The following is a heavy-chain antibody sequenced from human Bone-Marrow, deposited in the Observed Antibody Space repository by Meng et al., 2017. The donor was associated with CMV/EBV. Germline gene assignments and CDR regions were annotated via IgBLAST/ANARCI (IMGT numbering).Heavy chain of an antibody. Sequence: ASVKVSCKASGYTFTAYHMHWVRQAPGQGLEWMGWVTPYSGGTFYAQKFKGRVTMTRDTSIGTAYMELRRLKSDDTAVYYCARVDVTIFGVVIGDGMDVWGQGTTVTVSS. J-gene: IGHJ6*02. CDR1: GYTFTAYH. D-gene: IGHD3-3*01. CDR3: ARVDVTIFGVVIGDGMDV. V-gene: IGHV1-2*02. CDR2: VTPYSGGT.